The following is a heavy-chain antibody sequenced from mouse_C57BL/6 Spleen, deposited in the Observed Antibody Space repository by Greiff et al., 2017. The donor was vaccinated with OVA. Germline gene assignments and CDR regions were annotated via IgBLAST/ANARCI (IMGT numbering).Heavy chain of an antibody. V-gene: IGHV1-50*01. CDR3: ARWGQLRVYYYAMDY. CDR2: IDPSDSYT. J-gene: IGHJ4*01. CDR1: GYTFTSYW. Sequence: QVQLQQPGAELVKPGASVKLSCKASGYTFTSYWMQWVKQRPGQGLEWIGEIDPSDSYTNYNQKFKGKATLTVDTSSSTAYMQLSSLTSEDSAVYYCARWGQLRVYYYAMDYWGQGTSVTVSS. D-gene: IGHD3-2*02.